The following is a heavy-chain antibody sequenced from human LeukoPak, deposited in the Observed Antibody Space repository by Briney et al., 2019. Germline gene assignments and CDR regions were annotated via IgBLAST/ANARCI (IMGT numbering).Heavy chain of an antibody. D-gene: IGHD3-22*01. Sequence: PGGSLRLSCAASGFTFSSYSMNWVRQAPGKGLEWVAFIQYDGSNKYYADSVKGRFTISRDNSKNTLFLQMNSLRAEDTAVYYCAKSPSYYYDTSGYYYYFDYWGQGTLVTVSS. CDR3: AKSPSYYYDTSGYYYYFDY. CDR2: IQYDGSNK. CDR1: GFTFSSYS. J-gene: IGHJ4*02. V-gene: IGHV3-30*02.